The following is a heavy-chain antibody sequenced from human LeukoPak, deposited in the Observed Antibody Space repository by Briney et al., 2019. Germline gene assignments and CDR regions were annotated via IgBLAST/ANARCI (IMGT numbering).Heavy chain of an antibody. J-gene: IGHJ4*02. CDR1: DGSFSGHY. Sequence: SETLSLTCVVYDGSFSGHYWSWIRQPPGKGLEWIGDINQSGRANYNPSLKSQVTISIDTSKNQFSLNLNSVTAADTAVYYCVRNFDYWGQGTLVTVSS. CDR3: VRNFDY. CDR2: INQSGRA. V-gene: IGHV4-34*01.